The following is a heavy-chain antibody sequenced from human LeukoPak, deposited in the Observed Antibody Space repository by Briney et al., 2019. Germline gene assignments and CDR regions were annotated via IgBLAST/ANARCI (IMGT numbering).Heavy chain of an antibody. CDR1: GFTDSSNY. J-gene: IGHJ4*02. CDR3: ARAKPKNMVRGLIMRRESRYYFDY. V-gene: IGHV3-53*01. D-gene: IGHD3-10*01. CDR2: IYSGGST. Sequence: GGSLRLFCAPSGFTDSSNYMSWVRQSTGKGLEWVSVIYSGGSTYYADSVKGRFTISRDNSKSTLYIQMNSLRAEDTAVYYCARAKPKNMVRGLIMRRESRYYFDYWGQGTLVTVSS.